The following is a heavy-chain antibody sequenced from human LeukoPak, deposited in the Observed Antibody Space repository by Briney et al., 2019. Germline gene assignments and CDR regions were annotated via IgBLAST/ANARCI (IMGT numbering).Heavy chain of an antibody. CDR2: INPSSDGT. D-gene: IGHD3-22*01. CDR1: GYTFTGYY. CDR3: ARESHYYDSSGYYC. Sequence: ASVKVSCKASGYTFTGYYMHWVRQAPGQGLEWMGWINPSSDGTNYAQKFQGRVTMTRDTSISTAYMELSSLRSDDTAVYYCARESHYYDSSGYYCWGQGTLVTVSS. V-gene: IGHV1-2*02. J-gene: IGHJ4*02.